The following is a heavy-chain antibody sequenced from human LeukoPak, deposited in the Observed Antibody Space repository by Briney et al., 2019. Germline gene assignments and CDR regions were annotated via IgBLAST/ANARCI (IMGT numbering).Heavy chain of an antibody. Sequence: SETLPLTCNVSGASMSSDGYYWNWIRQPAGKGLEWIGRIYSGGSTNYNPSLRSRVTLSVDTSKNRLSLKLSYVTAADTAVYYCASAGHCANGVCRNWFGPWGQGILVTVSS. D-gene: IGHD2-8*01. CDR3: ASAGHCANGVCRNWFGP. CDR2: IYSGGST. CDR1: GASMSSDGYY. V-gene: IGHV4-61*02. J-gene: IGHJ5*02.